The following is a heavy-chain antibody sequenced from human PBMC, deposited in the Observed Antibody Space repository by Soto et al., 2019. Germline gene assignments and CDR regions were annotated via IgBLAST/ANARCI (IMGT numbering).Heavy chain of an antibody. J-gene: IGHJ4*01. Sequence: EVQLLESGGGLVQPGGSLRLSCAASGFTFSSYAMSWVRQAPGKGLEWVSAISGSGGSTYYADSVKGRFTISSDNSKNQLYLQMHSLRAGDTVVYYCAKDLVYSRYGSTFVYWGQGTLVTVSS. CDR1: GFTFSSYA. CDR2: ISGSGGST. D-gene: IGHD5-12*01. CDR3: AKDLVYSRYGSTFVY. V-gene: IGHV3-23*01.